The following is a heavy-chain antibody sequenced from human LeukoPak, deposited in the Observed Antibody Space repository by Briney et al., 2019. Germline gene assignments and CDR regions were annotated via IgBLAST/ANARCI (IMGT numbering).Heavy chain of an antibody. Sequence: SETLSLTCTVSGGSISSYYWNWIRQPPGKGLEWIGYIYYSGSTNYNPSLKSRVTISVDTSKTQFSLKLSSVTAADTAVYYCARHPRSWPYYFDYWGQGTLVTVSS. V-gene: IGHV4-59*08. J-gene: IGHJ4*02. D-gene: IGHD1-26*01. CDR2: IYYSGST. CDR3: ARHPRSWPYYFDY. CDR1: GGSISSYY.